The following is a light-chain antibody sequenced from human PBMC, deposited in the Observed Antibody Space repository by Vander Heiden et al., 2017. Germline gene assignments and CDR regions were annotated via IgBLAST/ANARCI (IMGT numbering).Light chain of an antibody. J-gene: IGKJ1*01. CDR1: QSLLHRNGYNY. Sequence: DIVLTHSPLSLPVTPGEQASISCRSSQSLLHRNGYNYLDWYLQKPGQAPKLLIYLGSNRASGVPDRFSGSGSGTDFTLKISRVEAEDVGVYYCMQARKTPWTFGQGTKVEIK. V-gene: IGKV2-28*01. CDR2: LGS. CDR3: MQARKTPWT.